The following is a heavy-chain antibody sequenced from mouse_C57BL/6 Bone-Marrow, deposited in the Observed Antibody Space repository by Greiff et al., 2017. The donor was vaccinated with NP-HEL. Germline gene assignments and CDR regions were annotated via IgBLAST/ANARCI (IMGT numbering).Heavy chain of an antibody. CDR3: ARDTTGDY. D-gene: IGHD1-1*01. J-gene: IGHJ2*01. CDR1: GYTFTSYW. Sequence: QVHVKQSGAELVKPGASVKMSCKASGYTFTSYWITWVKQRPGQGLEWIGDIYPGSGSTNYNEKFKSKATLTVDTSSSTAYMQLSSLTSEDSAVYYCARDTTGDYWGQGTTLTVSS. CDR2: IYPGSGST. V-gene: IGHV1-55*01.